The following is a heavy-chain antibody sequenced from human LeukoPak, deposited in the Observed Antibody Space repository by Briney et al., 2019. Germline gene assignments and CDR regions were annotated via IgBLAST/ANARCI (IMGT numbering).Heavy chain of an antibody. CDR1: GYTFTGYY. Sequence: AASVKVSCKASGYTFTGYYMHWVRQAPGQGLEWMGWINPNSGGTNYAQKFQGRVTMTRDTSISTAYMELSRLRSDDTAVYYCARDQWTHDSSGQTDYWGQGTLVTASS. CDR3: ARDQWTHDSSGQTDY. CDR2: INPNSGGT. J-gene: IGHJ4*02. V-gene: IGHV1-2*02. D-gene: IGHD3-22*01.